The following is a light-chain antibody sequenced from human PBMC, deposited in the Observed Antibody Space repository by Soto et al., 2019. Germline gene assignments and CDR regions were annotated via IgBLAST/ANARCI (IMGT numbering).Light chain of an antibody. CDR3: QQYGSPPGT. CDR2: NAF. J-gene: IGKJ4*01. V-gene: IGKV3-20*01. Sequence: TQSPGTLSLSPGERSTLSCRFSESVSSSYLAWYQQKPGQAPRLLIYNAFNRATGIPDRFSGSGSGTDFTLTISRLEPEDVTVDYCQQYGSPPGTFGGGTMV. CDR1: ESVSSSY.